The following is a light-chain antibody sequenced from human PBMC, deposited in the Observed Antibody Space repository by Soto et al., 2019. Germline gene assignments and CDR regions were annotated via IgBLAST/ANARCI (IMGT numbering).Light chain of an antibody. CDR3: QVWDSTSDHAGL. Sequence: VLTQPPSVSVAPGKTARITCGGDNIGSKSVQWYQQKPGQAPVLVIYYDRERPSGIPERFSGSNSGNTATLTISRVEAGDEADYHCQVWDSTSDHAGLFGGGTKLTVL. J-gene: IGLJ2*01. V-gene: IGLV3-21*04. CDR1: NIGSKS. CDR2: YDR.